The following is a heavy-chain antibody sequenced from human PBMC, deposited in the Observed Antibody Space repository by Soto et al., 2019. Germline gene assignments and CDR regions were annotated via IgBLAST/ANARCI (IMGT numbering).Heavy chain of an antibody. CDR3: SRDGPFDV. V-gene: IGHV3-53*01. J-gene: IGHJ6*02. CDR1: GFSVSESY. Sequence: GGGLIQPGGSLRLSCAASGFSVSESYMTWVRQAPGKGLEWVSVIYTEGNTYYGDSVKGRFTVSRDNSKNTMFLQMESLRVEDTAVYYCSRDGPFDVWGQGTTVIVSS. CDR2: IYTEGNT.